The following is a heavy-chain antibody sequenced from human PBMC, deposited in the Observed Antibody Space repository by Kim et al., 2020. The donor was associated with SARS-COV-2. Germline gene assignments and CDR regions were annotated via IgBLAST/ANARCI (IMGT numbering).Heavy chain of an antibody. CDR2: MNPNSGNT. Sequence: ASVKVSCKASGYTFTSYDINWVRQATGQGLEWMGWMNPNSGNTGYAQKFQGRVTMTRNTSISTAYMELSSLRSEDTAVYYCARGEGSDYVWGSYRLGWFDPWGQGTLVTVSS. D-gene: IGHD3-16*02. V-gene: IGHV1-8*01. J-gene: IGHJ5*02. CDR1: GYTFTSYD. CDR3: ARGEGSDYVWGSYRLGWFDP.